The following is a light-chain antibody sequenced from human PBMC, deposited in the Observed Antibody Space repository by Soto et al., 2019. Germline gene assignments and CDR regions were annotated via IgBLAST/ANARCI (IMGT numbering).Light chain of an antibody. CDR1: SSDVGGYNY. J-gene: IGLJ2*01. V-gene: IGLV2-8*01. Sequence: QSVLTQPPSASGSPGQSVTISCTGPSSDVGGYNYVSWYQQHPGKAPKVMIYEVSKRPSGVPARFSGSKSGNTASLTVSGLQAEDEADYYCSSYSGSNNYVLFGGGTKVTVL. CDR2: EVS. CDR3: SSYSGSNNYVL.